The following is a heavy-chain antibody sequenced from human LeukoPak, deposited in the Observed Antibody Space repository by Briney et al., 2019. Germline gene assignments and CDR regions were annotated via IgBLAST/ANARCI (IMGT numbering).Heavy chain of an antibody. D-gene: IGHD6-13*01. CDR2: INDDGSDT. CDR3: ARGSSSYTRGYFHH. V-gene: IGHV3-74*01. Sequence: GGSLRLSCAASGFTFKLYWMHWVRQVPGKRPVWVSRINDDGSDTIYADSVRGRFTISRDDAKNTVYLQMNNLRAEDTAVYYCARGSSSYTRGYFHHWGQGTLVTVSS. CDR1: GFTFKLYW. J-gene: IGHJ1*01.